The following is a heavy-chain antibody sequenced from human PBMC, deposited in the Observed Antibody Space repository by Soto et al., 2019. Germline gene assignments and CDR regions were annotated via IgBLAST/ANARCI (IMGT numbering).Heavy chain of an antibody. D-gene: IGHD6-13*01. CDR3: ARGSSSWESYYFYGLDV. CDR1: GYSFTNHG. V-gene: IGHV1-3*01. J-gene: IGHJ6*02. CDR2: ISAGNGQT. Sequence: QVQLVQSWAEVKKPGASVKLSCKASGYSFTNHGIHWVHQAPGQRPEWMGWISAGNGQTKYSQRFQGRVTITRDTSANTAHMDLSGLTAEDTGVYYCARGSSSWESYYFYGLDVWGQGTTVTVSS.